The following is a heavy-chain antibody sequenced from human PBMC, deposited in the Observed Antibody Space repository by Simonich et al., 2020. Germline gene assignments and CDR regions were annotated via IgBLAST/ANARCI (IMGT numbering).Heavy chain of an antibody. Sequence: EVQLLESGGGLVQPGGSLRLSCAASGFTFSSYAMSWVRQAPGKVLEGGSTISGRGGSTYYADSVKGRFTISRDNSKNTLYLQMNSLRAEDTAVYYCAKDSSLVGATDWFDPWGQGTLVTVSS. CDR2: ISGRGGST. CDR3: AKDSSLVGATDWFDP. D-gene: IGHD1-26*01. CDR1: GFTFSSYA. V-gene: IGHV3-23*01. J-gene: IGHJ5*02.